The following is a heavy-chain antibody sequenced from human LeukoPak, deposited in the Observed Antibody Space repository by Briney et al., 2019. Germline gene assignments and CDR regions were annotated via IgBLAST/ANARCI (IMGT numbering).Heavy chain of an antibody. Sequence: GGSLRLSCAASGFTFSSYGMHWVRQAPGKGLEWVAVIWYDGSNKYYADSVKGRFTISRDNSKNTLYLQMNSLRAEDTAVYYCAPDYDSSSFSPAYWGQGTLVTVSS. J-gene: IGHJ4*02. V-gene: IGHV3-33*01. D-gene: IGHD3-22*01. CDR2: IWYDGSNK. CDR3: APDYDSSSFSPAY. CDR1: GFTFSSYG.